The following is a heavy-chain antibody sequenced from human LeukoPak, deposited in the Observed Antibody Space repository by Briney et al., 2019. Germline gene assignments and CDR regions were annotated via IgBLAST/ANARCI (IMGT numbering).Heavy chain of an antibody. J-gene: IGHJ4*02. Sequence: GESLQISCKGSGYSFTSYWIGWVRQMPGKGLEWMGIIYPGDSDTRYSPSFQGQDTISADKSISTAYLQWSSLKASDTAMYYCARRIDTAMAGDFDYWGQGTLVTVSS. CDR1: GYSFTSYW. CDR3: ARRIDTAMAGDFDY. V-gene: IGHV5-51*01. D-gene: IGHD5-18*01. CDR2: IYPGDSDT.